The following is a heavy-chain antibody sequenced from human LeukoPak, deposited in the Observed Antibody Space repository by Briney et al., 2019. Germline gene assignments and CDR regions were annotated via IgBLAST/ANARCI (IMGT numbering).Heavy chain of an antibody. J-gene: IGHJ4*02. V-gene: IGHV4-4*09. D-gene: IGHD6-6*01. CDR2: IYPSGST. CDR1: GGSISSYY. CDR3: ARHVIAAPQHFDY. Sequence: SETLSLTCTVSGGSISSYYWSWIRQPPGKGLEWIGYIYPSGSTNYNPSLKSRVTISVDTSKNQFSLKLSSVTAADTAVYYCARHVIAAPQHFDYWGQGTLVTVSS.